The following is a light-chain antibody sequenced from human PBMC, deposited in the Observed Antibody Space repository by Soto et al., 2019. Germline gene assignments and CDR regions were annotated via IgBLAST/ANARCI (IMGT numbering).Light chain of an antibody. CDR3: LLYLGGGIWV. CDR2: NTN. CDR1: SGPVFTSSY. J-gene: IGLJ3*02. Sequence: QAVVTQEPSFSVSPGGTVTLTCGLSSGPVFTSSYPNWYQQTPGQAPRTLIFNTNTRSSGVPDRFSGSILGEKAALTITGAQADDDSYYCCLLYLGGGIWVFGGGTKLTVL. V-gene: IGLV8-61*01.